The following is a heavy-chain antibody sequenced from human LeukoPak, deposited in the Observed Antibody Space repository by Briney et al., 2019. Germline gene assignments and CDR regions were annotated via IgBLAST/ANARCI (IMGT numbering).Heavy chain of an antibody. V-gene: IGHV3-21*01. CDR2: SDSSSRYI. D-gene: IGHD2-2*01. CDR3: ARVGGHCTSTSCPPPDY. J-gene: IGHJ4*02. CDR1: GFTFSSYN. Sequence: GGSLRLSCAASGFTFSSYNMDWVRQAPGKGLEWVSFSDSSSRYIYQADSVKGRFTISRDNAKSSVVLQMNSLRAEDTAVYYCARVGGHCTSTSCPPPDYWGQGTLVTVSS.